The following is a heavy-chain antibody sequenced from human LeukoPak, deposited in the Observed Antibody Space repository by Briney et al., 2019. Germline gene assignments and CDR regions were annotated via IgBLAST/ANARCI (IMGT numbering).Heavy chain of an antibody. CDR3: ATGWILGATLTY. Sequence: PSETLSLTCAVSCYSISSGYYWGWIRQPPGKGLEWIGTIFHSGNTYYNPSLKSRVTISVDTSKNQFSLKLSSVTAADTAVYYCATGWILGATLTYWGQGTLVTVSS. CDR1: CYSISSGYY. CDR2: IFHSGNT. V-gene: IGHV4-38-2*01. D-gene: IGHD1-26*01. J-gene: IGHJ4*02.